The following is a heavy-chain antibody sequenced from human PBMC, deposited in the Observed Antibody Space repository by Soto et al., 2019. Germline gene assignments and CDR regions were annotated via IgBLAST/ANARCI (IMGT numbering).Heavy chain of an antibody. V-gene: IGHV1-69*13. CDR3: ARSPYDSSGYSWFAH. D-gene: IGHD3-22*01. Sequence: GASVKVSCKASGGTFSSYAISWVRQAPGQGLEWMGGIIPIFGTANYAQKFQGRVTITADESTSTAYMELSSLRSEDTAVYYCARSPYDSSGYSWFAHWGQGTLVTVSS. CDR1: GGTFSSYA. J-gene: IGHJ5*02. CDR2: IIPIFGTA.